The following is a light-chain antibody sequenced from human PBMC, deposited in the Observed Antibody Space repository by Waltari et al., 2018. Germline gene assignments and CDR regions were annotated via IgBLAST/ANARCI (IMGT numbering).Light chain of an antibody. J-gene: IGKJ1*01. CDR3: QHYVRLPVT. V-gene: IGKV3-20*01. CDR2: DAS. CDR1: QSFSRA. Sequence: VLTQSPGNLSLSPGERATLSCRASQSFSRALAWYQQKPGQAPRLLIYDASTRAIGIPDRFSGGGSGTDFSLTSSRLAPEDFAVYYCQHYVRLPVTFGQGTTVEIK.